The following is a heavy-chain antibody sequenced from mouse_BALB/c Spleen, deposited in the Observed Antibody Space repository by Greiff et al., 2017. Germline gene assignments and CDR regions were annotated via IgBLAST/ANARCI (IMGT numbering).Heavy chain of an antibody. D-gene: IGHD1-1*01. CDR2: IYPGDGDT. J-gene: IGHJ3*01. CDR1: GYAFSSYW. V-gene: IGHV1-80*01. Sequence: QVQLKESGAELVRPGSSVKISCKASGYAFSSYWMNWVKQRPGQGLEWIGQIYPGDGDTNYNGKFKGKATLTADKSSSTAYMQLSSLTSEDSAVYFCARGYYGSSGAYWGQGTLVTVSA. CDR3: ARGYYGSSGAY.